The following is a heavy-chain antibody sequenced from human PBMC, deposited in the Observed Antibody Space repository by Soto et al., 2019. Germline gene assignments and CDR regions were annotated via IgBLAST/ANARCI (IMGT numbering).Heavy chain of an antibody. J-gene: IGHJ4*02. CDR2: IIPIFGTA. D-gene: IGHD1-7*01. CDR3: ASAMTTSLVNWNYDGY. V-gene: IGHV1-69*01. Sequence: QVQLVQSGAEVKKPGSSVKVSCKASGGTFSSYAISWVRQAPGQGLEWMGGIIPIFGTANYAQKFKGRVTITADESTSTAYMEPSSLRSEDTAVYYCASAMTTSLVNWNYDGYWGQGTLVTVSS. CDR1: GGTFSSYA.